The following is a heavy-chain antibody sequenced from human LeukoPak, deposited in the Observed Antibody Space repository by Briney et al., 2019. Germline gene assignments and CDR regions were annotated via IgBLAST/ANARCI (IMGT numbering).Heavy chain of an antibody. CDR1: GYTFTGYY. J-gene: IGHJ4*02. CDR2: ISAYNGNT. V-gene: IGHV1-18*04. CDR3: AREIGSYLDY. Sequence: GASVKVSCKASGYTFTGYYMHWVRQAPGQGLEWMGWISAYNGNTNYAQKLQGRVTMTTDTSTSTAYMELRSLRSDDTAVYYCAREIGSYLDYWGQGTLVTVSS. D-gene: IGHD1-26*01.